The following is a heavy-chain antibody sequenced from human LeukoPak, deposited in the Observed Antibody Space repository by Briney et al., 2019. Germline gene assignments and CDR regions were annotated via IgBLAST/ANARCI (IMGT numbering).Heavy chain of an antibody. V-gene: IGHV4-59*08. D-gene: IGHD6-19*01. Sequence: SETLSLTCTVSGGTISSYYWNRIRQPPGKGLEWIGYIHDSGSTKYNPSLKSRVTISVDTSKNQFSLKLSSVTAADTAVYYCARWYYSGWAFDCWGQGTLVTVSS. CDR1: GGTISSYY. J-gene: IGHJ4*02. CDR3: ARWYYSGWAFDC. CDR2: IHDSGST.